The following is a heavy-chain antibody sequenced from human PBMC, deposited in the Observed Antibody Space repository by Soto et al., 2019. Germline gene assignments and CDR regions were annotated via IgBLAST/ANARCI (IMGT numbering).Heavy chain of an antibody. V-gene: IGHV3-23*01. CDR2: ISGSGGST. J-gene: IGHJ4*02. D-gene: IGHD3-22*01. CDR1: GFTCSSYA. CDR3: ARDRSYYDSSEVVDY. Sequence: GGSLRLSCAASGFTCSSYAMSWVRHAPGKGLEWVSAISGSGGSTYYADSVKGRFTISRDNSKNSLYLQMNSLRAEDTAVYYCARDRSYYDSSEVVDYWGQGPLVTVSS.